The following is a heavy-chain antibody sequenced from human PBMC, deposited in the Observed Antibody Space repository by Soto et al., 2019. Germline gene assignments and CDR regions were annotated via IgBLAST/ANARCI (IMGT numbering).Heavy chain of an antibody. CDR2: IWYDGSDK. V-gene: IGHV3-33*01. Sequence: QVQLVESGGGVVQPGRSLRLSCVASGFTFSRYGIHWVRQAPGKGLEWVAIIWYDGSDKYYADSVKGRFTISRDNSKNTVYLQMNSLRAEDTAVYYCAREDLLSASDMSNAFDVWGQGTMVTVSS. CDR3: AREDLLSASDMSNAFDV. D-gene: IGHD3-9*01. J-gene: IGHJ3*01. CDR1: GFTFSRYG.